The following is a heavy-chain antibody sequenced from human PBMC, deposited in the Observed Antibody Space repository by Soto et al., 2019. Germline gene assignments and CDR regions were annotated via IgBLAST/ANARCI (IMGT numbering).Heavy chain of an antibody. Sequence: GGSLRLSCAASGFTFSSYSMNWVRQAPGKGLEWVSSISSSSSYIYYANLVKGRFTISRDNAKNSLYLQMNSLRAEDTAVYYCARDRVVAAAATPIYYYYYGMDVWGQGTTVTVSS. CDR1: GFTFSSYS. CDR2: ISSSSSYI. V-gene: IGHV3-21*01. D-gene: IGHD6-13*01. J-gene: IGHJ6*02. CDR3: ARDRVVAAAATPIYYYYYGMDV.